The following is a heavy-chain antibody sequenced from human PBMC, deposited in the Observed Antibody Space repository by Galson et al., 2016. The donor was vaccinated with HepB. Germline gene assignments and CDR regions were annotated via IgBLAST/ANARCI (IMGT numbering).Heavy chain of an antibody. CDR1: GFTFSSYA. CDR2: ISYDGNNK. D-gene: IGHD1-26*01. Sequence: SLRLSCAASGFTFSSYAMHWVRQAPGKGLEWVAVISYDGNNKYFAGSVKGRFTISRENSYNTLYLQMKSLRPEDTAVYYCANAVGGSSVSLPDYWGQGALVTVSS. CDR3: ANAVGGSSVSLPDY. V-gene: IGHV3-30-3*01. J-gene: IGHJ4*02.